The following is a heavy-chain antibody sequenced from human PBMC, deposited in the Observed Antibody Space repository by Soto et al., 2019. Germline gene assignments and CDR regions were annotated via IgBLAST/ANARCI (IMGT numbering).Heavy chain of an antibody. D-gene: IGHD2-15*01. CDR3: ATLRGDCSGGRCYLMPFES. CDR1: GGSIRSNY. Sequence: KPSETLSLTCSVSGGSIRSNYWSWIRQSPGKGLEWIGYIFYSGSANYNPSLKSRVTISLDTSKNQFSLKLNSVTAADTAVYYCATLRGDCSGGRCYLMPFESWGQGTLVTVSS. CDR2: IFYSGSA. V-gene: IGHV4-59*01. J-gene: IGHJ4*02.